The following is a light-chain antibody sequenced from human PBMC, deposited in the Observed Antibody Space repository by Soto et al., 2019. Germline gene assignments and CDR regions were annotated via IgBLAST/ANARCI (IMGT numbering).Light chain of an antibody. CDR2: GNS. Sequence: QAVVTQPPSVSGAPGQRVTISCTGSSSNIGAGYDVHWYQQLPGTAPKLLIYGNSNRPSGVPDRFSGSKSGTSASLAITGLQTEDEADYYCSSYTTIKTVVFGGGTKLTVL. CDR3: SSYTTIKTVV. J-gene: IGLJ2*01. CDR1: SSNIGAGYD. V-gene: IGLV1-40*01.